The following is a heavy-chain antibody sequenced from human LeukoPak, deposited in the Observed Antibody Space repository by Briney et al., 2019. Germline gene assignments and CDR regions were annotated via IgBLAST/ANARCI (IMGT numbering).Heavy chain of an antibody. D-gene: IGHD3-22*01. CDR3: ARHYYITMIVVVITSAFDI. Sequence: SETLSLTCAVYGGSFSGYYWSWIRQPPGKGLEWIGEINHSGSTNYNPSLKSRVTISVDTSKNQFSLKLSSVTAADTAVYYCARHYYITMIVVVITSAFDIWGQGTMVTVSS. CDR1: GGSFSGYY. V-gene: IGHV4-34*01. J-gene: IGHJ3*02. CDR2: INHSGST.